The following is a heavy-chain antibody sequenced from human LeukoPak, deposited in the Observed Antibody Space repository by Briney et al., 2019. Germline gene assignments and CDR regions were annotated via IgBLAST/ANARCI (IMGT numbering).Heavy chain of an antibody. J-gene: IGHJ2*01. D-gene: IGHD3-10*01. V-gene: IGHV3-23*01. CDR2: ISSGSDYT. CDR3: AKIGVIGNWYYDV. Sequence: PGGSLRLSCAASGFSFSSHGMSWVRRAPWKGPEWVSSISSGSDYTFYADSVKGRFTISRDNSKNTLYLQMNSLRAGDTAIYHCAKIGVIGNWYYDVWGRGTLVTVSS. CDR1: GFSFSSHG.